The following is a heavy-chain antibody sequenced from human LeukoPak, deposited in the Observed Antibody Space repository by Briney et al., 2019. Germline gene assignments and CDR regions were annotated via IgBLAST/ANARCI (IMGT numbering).Heavy chain of an antibody. D-gene: IGHD3-10*01. J-gene: IGHJ5*02. CDR1: GYSFTSYW. CDR2: IYPGDSDT. CDR3: ARCRDDYGSGSPNWFDP. Sequence: GEYLKISFKGSGYSFTSYWIGWVRPMPGKGLEWMGMIYPGDSDTRYSPSFQGQVNISADKSIRTAYLQWSSLKASDTAMYYCARCRDDYGSGSPNWFDPWGQGTLVTVSS. V-gene: IGHV5-51*01.